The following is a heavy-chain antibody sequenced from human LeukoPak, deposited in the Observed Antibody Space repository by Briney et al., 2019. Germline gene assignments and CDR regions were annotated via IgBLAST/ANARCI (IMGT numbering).Heavy chain of an antibody. J-gene: IGHJ5*02. CDR1: GFTFSSYA. V-gene: IGHV3-64*01. Sequence: GGSLRLSCAASGFTFSSYAMHWVRQAPGKGLEYVSAISSNGGSTYYANSVKGRFTISRDNSKNTLYLQMGSLRAEDMAVYYCAREMATIPGPWGQGTLVTVSS. D-gene: IGHD5-24*01. CDR2: ISSNGGST. CDR3: AREMATIPGP.